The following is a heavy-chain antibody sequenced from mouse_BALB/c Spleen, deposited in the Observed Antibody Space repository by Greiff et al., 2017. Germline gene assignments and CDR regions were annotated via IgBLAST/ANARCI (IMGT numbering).Heavy chain of an antibody. CDR3: ARHKLGRGFAY. D-gene: IGHD4-1*01. CDR2: ISNGGGST. V-gene: IGHV5-12-2*01. Sequence: EVNVVESGGGLVQPGGSLKLSCAASGFTFSSYTMSWVRQTPEKRLEWVAYISNGGGSTYYPDTVKGRFTISRDNAKNTLYLQMSSLKSEDTAMYYCARHKLGRGFAYWGQGTLVTVSA. CDR1: GFTFSSYT. J-gene: IGHJ3*01.